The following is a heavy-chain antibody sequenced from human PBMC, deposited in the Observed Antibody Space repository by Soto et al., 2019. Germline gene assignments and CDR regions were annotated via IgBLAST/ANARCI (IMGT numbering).Heavy chain of an antibody. J-gene: IGHJ6*02. CDR2: TYYRSKWYN. Sequence: SQTLSLTCAISGDSVSSNSVAWNWIRQSPSRGLEWLGRTYYRSKWYNDYAVSVKSRITINPDTSKNQFSLQLNSVTPEDTAVYYCARAPLDRKYYYYGMDVWGQGTTVTVSS. CDR1: GDSVSSNSVA. CDR3: ARAPLDRKYYYYGMDV. V-gene: IGHV6-1*01.